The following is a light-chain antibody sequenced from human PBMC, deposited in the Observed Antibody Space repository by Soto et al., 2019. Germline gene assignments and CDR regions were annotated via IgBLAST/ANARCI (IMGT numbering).Light chain of an antibody. CDR1: SSDVGGYNY. CDR2: EFS. Sequence: QSVLTQPASVSGSPGQSITISCTGTSSDVGGYNYVSWYHQHPGQAPKLMIYEFSNRPSGVSKRFSGSKSGPTASLTISGLQAEDEADYYCSSYTSSSTLESVFGTGTKVTVL. CDR3: SSYTSSSTLESV. J-gene: IGLJ1*01. V-gene: IGLV2-14*01.